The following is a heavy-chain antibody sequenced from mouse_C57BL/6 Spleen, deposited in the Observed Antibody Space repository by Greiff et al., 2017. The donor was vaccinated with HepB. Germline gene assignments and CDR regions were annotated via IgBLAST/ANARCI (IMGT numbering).Heavy chain of an antibody. Sequence: QVQLKQSGAELVRPGASVTLSCKASGYTFTDYEMHWVKQTPVHGLEWIGAIDPETGGTAYNQKFKGKAILTADKSSSTAYMELRSLTSEDSAVYYCTRFGVDSSGYWAMDYWGQGTSVTVSS. D-gene: IGHD3-2*02. J-gene: IGHJ4*01. V-gene: IGHV1-15*01. CDR2: IDPETGGT. CDR1: GYTFTDYE. CDR3: TRFGVDSSGYWAMDY.